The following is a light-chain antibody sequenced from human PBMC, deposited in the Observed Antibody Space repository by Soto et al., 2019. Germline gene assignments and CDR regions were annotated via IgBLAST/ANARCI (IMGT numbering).Light chain of an antibody. CDR2: EVY. Sequence: QSALTQPPSSSGSTGQSVTISCTGTSSDVGGYNYVSWYQHHPDKAPKLIIYEVYKRPSGVPDRFSGSKSGNTASLTVSGLQAEDEAEYYCSSYAARDSFVVFGGGTKLTVL. J-gene: IGLJ2*01. V-gene: IGLV2-8*01. CDR1: SSDVGGYNY. CDR3: SSYAARDSFVV.